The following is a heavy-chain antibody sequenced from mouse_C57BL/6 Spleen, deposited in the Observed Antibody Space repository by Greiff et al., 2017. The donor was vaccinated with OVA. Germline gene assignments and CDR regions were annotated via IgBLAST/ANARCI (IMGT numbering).Heavy chain of an antibody. J-gene: IGHJ4*01. V-gene: IGHV5-17*01. D-gene: IGHD4-1*02. CDR2: ISSGSSTI. CDR1: GFTFSDYG. Sequence: EVKVVESGGGLVKPGGSLKLSCAASGFTFSDYGMHWVRQAPEKGLEWVAYISSGSSTIYYADTVKGRFTISRDNAKNTLFLQMTSLRSEDTAMYYCAQLGRGYAMDYWGQGTSVTVSS. CDR3: AQLGRGYAMDY.